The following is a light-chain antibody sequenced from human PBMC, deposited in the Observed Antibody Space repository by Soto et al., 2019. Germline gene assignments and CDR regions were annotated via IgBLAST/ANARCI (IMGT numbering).Light chain of an antibody. CDR3: AAWDDSLSGYEV. CDR1: SSNMGRNY. CDR2: RNS. V-gene: IGLV1-47*01. Sequence: QSVLTQPPSASGPPGQRVTISCSGSSSNMGRNYVYWYQQIPGKAPKLLMYRNSQRPSGVPDRFSDSKSGTSASLAISGLRSEDEADYYCAAWDDSLSGYEVFGGGTKLTVL. J-gene: IGLJ2*01.